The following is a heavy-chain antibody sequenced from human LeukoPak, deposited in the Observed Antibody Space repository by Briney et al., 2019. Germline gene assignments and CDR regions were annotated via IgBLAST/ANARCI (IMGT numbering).Heavy chain of an antibody. V-gene: IGHV1-24*01. Sequence: ASVTVSCKVSGYTLTELSMHWVRQAPGKGLEWMGGFDPEDGETIYAQKFQGRVTMTEDTSTDTAYMELSSLRSEDTAVYYCATRYDFWSGYIDWGQGTLVTVSS. CDR2: FDPEDGET. CDR1: GYTLTELS. CDR3: ATRYDFWSGYID. J-gene: IGHJ4*02. D-gene: IGHD3-3*01.